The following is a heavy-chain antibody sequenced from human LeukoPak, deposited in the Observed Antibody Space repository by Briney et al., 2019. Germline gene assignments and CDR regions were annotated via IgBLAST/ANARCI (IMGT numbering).Heavy chain of an antibody. CDR1: GFTFSSYI. V-gene: IGHV3-21*01. Sequence: GGSLRLSCAASGFTFSSYILIWVRQAPGKGLEWVSSISSSTTYIYYADSVKGRFTISRDNAKNSLYLQMNSLRAEDTAVYYCARDSIQQQLVLEDRGYPYYFEHWGQGTLVTVSS. D-gene: IGHD6-13*01. J-gene: IGHJ4*02. CDR3: ARDSIQQQLVLEDRGYPYYFEH. CDR2: ISSSTTYI.